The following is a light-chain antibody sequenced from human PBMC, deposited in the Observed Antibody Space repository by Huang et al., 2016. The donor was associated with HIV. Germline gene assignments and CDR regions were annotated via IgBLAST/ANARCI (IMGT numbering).Light chain of an antibody. CDR2: DAS. CDR1: QSVSSY. Sequence: EIVLTQSPATLSLSPGERATLSCRARQSVSSYLSWYQQKPCQAPRLLIYDASNRATGIPARFSGSGSVTDFTLTISSLEPEDFAVYYCQQRSNWPPITFGQGTKLEIK. CDR3: QQRSNWPPIT. V-gene: IGKV3-11*01. J-gene: IGKJ2*01.